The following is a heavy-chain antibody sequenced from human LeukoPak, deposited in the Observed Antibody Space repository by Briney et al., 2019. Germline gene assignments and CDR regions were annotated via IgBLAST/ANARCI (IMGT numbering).Heavy chain of an antibody. CDR3: AKDRYNWNSHFDY. V-gene: IGHV3-30*18. Sequence: GGSLRLSCAASGFTFSSYGMHWVRQAPGKGLEWVAVISYDGSNKYYADSVKGRFTISRDNSKNTLYLQMNSLRAEDTAVYYCAKDRYNWNSHFDYWGQGTLVTVSS. D-gene: IGHD1/OR15-1a*01. J-gene: IGHJ4*02. CDR2: ISYDGSNK. CDR1: GFTFSSYG.